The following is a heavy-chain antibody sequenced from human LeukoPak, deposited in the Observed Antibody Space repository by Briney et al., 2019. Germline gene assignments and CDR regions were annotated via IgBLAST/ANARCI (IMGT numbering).Heavy chain of an antibody. J-gene: IGHJ4*02. V-gene: IGHV1-18*04. CDR1: GYSFTNYG. D-gene: IGHD5-12*01. CDR2: LNTYSGNT. CDR3: ARDRDTGYDCGY. Sequence: ASVKVSCKASGYSFTNYGISWVRQAPGQGLDWMGWLNTYSGNTNYAQKFQGRVTMTTDTSTSTVFMEMRRLRTDDTAVYFCARDRDTGYDCGYWRQGPLVTVSS.